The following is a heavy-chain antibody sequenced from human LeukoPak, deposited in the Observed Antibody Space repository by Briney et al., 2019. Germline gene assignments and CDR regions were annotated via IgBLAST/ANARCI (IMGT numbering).Heavy chain of an antibody. D-gene: IGHD6-19*01. CDR2: ISGSGGST. CDR1: AFTFSSYA. CDR3: AKTQYSSGWYNWYFDL. J-gene: IGHJ2*01. V-gene: IGHV3-23*01. Sequence: PGGSLRLACAASAFTFSSYAMVWVRQAPGKGREWVSAISGSGGSTYYADSVKGRLTISRANSKNTMYLQMNSLRAEDTAVYYCAKTQYSSGWYNWYFDLWGRGTLVTVSS.